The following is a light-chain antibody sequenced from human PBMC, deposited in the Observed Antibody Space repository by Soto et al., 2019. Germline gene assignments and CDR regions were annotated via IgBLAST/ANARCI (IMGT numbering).Light chain of an antibody. V-gene: IGLV2-23*01. CDR3: CSSAGSVV. CDR2: EGS. J-gene: IGLJ2*01. CDR1: SSEVGTYNV. Sequence: QSALTQPASGSGSPGQSITISCTGTSSEVGTYNVVSWYQQNPGKAPKLMIYEGSKRPSGVSDRFSGSKSGNTASLTISGLQAEDEADYYCCSSAGSVVFGGGTKLTVL.